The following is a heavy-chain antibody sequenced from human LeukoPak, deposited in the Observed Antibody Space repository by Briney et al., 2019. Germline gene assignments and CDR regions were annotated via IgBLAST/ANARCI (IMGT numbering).Heavy chain of an antibody. CDR3: VSHSGWYHRAFDI. CDR1: GGSISSYY. J-gene: IGHJ3*02. Sequence: SETLSLTCTVSGGSISSYYWSWIRQPAGKGLDWIGRIYTSGSTNYNPSLKSRVTMSVDTSKNQFSLKLSSVSAADTAVYYCVSHSGWYHRAFDIWGQGTMVTVSS. D-gene: IGHD6-19*01. V-gene: IGHV4-4*07. CDR2: IYTSGST.